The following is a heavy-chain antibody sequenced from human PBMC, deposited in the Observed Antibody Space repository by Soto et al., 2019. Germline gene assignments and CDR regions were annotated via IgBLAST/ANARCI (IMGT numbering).Heavy chain of an antibody. CDR3: AKENGYGSSWFEFDY. Sequence: EVQLLESGGGLVQPGGSLRLSCAASGFTFSSYAMSWVRQAPGKGLEWVSAISGSGGSTYYADSVKGRFTISRDHSKNTLYLQRNSLRAEDTAVYYCAKENGYGSSWFEFDYWGQGTLVTVSS. J-gene: IGHJ4*02. V-gene: IGHV3-23*01. CDR2: ISGSGGST. CDR1: GFTFSSYA. D-gene: IGHD6-13*01.